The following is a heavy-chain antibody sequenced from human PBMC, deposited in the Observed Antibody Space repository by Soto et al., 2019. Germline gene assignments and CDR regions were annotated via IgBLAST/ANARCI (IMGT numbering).Heavy chain of an antibody. CDR3: ARRGFSGSGSFIQGDY. Sequence: EVQLVESGGGLVQPGGSLRLSCAASGFTFSSYWMHWVRQAPGKGLVWVSGIKSDGGNINYADSVKGRFPISRDNAKNTLYLQMNSLRAEDPAIYYCARRGFSGSGSFIQGDYWGQGTLVTVSS. CDR2: IKSDGGNI. J-gene: IGHJ4*02. CDR1: GFTFSSYW. D-gene: IGHD3-10*01. V-gene: IGHV3-74*01.